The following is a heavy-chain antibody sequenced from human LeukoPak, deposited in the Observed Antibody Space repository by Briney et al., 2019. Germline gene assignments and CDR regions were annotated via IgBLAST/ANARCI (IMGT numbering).Heavy chain of an antibody. CDR1: GYTFTSYG. J-gene: IGHJ5*02. Sequence: ASVKVSCKASGYTFTSYGISWVRQAPGQGLEWMGWISAYNGSTNHAQKLQGRVTMTTDTSTSTAYMELRSLRSDDTAVYYCARELVLGWFDPWGQGTLVTVSS. D-gene: IGHD6-13*01. CDR3: ARELVLGWFDP. V-gene: IGHV1-18*01. CDR2: ISAYNGST.